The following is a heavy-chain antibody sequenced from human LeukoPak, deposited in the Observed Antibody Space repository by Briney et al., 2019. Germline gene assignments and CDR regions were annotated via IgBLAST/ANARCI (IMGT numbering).Heavy chain of an antibody. CDR3: TTEQQQGQFDP. CDR1: GFAFSNAW. V-gene: IGHV3-15*01. CDR2: IKSKTDGGTT. Sequence: GGSLRLSCAASGFAFSNAWMSWVRQAPGKGLEWVGRIKSKTDGGTTDYAAPVKGRFTISRDDSKNTLYLQMNSLKTEDTAVYYCTTEQQQGQFDPWGQGTLVTVSS. D-gene: IGHD6-13*01. J-gene: IGHJ5*02.